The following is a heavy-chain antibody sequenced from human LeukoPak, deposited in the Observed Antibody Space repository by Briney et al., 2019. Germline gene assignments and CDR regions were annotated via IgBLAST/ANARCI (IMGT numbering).Heavy chain of an antibody. CDR1: GFTFSSYS. J-gene: IGHJ4*02. CDR2: ISSRSSYI. CDR3: ARAGGRYCSSTSCYSVY. V-gene: IGHV3-21*01. D-gene: IGHD2-2*01. Sequence: GGSLRLSCAASGFTFSSYSMNWVRQAPGKGLEWVSSISSRSSYIYYADSVKGRFTISRDNAKNSLYLQMNSLRAEDTAVYYCARAGGRYCSSTSCYSVYWGQGTLVTVSS.